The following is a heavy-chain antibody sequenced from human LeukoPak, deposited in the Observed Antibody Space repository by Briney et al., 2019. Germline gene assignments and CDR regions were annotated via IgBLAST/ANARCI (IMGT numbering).Heavy chain of an antibody. Sequence: SETLSLTCTVSGGSISSYYWTWIRQPAGKGLEWIGRIYTSGYTNYNPSLKSRVTISVDTSKNQFSLKLSSVTAADTAVYYCARMLLAVVPAASYYYMDVWGKGTTVTVSS. J-gene: IGHJ6*03. V-gene: IGHV4-4*07. CDR2: IYTSGYT. CDR1: GGSISSYY. CDR3: ARMLLAVVPAASYYYMDV. D-gene: IGHD2-2*01.